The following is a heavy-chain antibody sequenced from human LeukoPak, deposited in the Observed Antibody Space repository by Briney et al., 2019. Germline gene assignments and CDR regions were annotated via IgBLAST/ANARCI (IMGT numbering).Heavy chain of an antibody. Sequence: ASVKVSCKASGYTFTSYGISWVRQAPGQGLEWMGWINAYNGNTNYAQKLQGRVTMTTDTSTSTAYMELRSLRSDDTAVYYCARDESYDILTGYHYYYHGMDVWGQGTTVTVSS. J-gene: IGHJ6*02. CDR2: INAYNGNT. D-gene: IGHD3-9*01. CDR1: GYTFTSYG. CDR3: ARDESYDILTGYHYYYHGMDV. V-gene: IGHV1-18*01.